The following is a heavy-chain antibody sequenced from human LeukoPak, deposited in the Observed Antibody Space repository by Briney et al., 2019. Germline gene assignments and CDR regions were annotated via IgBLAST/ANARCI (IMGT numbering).Heavy chain of an antibody. CDR2: MSPNSGNT. CDR3: ARGPPSWGFEY. D-gene: IGHD7-27*01. V-gene: IGHV1-8*01. J-gene: IGHJ4*02. Sequence: GASVTVSFKSSLYTFISYDINCLRQATGQAPEWMGWMSPNSGNTGYAQKLQGRVSMNRNTSISTAYMELSSLRSEHTAVYYCARGPPSWGFEYWGQGTLVSVSS. CDR1: LYTFISYD.